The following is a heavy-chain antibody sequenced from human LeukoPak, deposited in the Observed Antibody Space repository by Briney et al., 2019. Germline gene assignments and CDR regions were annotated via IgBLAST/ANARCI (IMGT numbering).Heavy chain of an antibody. CDR1: VYTFTSYG. CDR2: ISAYNGNT. D-gene: IGHD3-10*01. CDR3: AREGSDYYGSGSYYNHFDY. Sequence: GASVKVSCKASVYTFTSYGISSVGQAPGQGLEGMGCISAYNGNTNYAQKLQGRLTMTTDTSTSTAYRELRSLRSDDTAVYYCAREGSDYYGSGSYYNHFDYWGQGTLVTVSS. J-gene: IGHJ4*02. V-gene: IGHV1-18*04.